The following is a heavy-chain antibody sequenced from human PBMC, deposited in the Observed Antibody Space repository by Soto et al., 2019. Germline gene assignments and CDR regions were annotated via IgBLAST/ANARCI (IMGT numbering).Heavy chain of an antibody. Sequence: EVQLLESGGGLVQPGGSLRLSCAASGFTFSSYAMSWVRQAPGKGLEWVSAISGSGGSTYYADSVKGRFTISRDNSKNTLYLQMNGLRAEDTAVYDCAKDEPGSCSSTSCSSDYWGQGTLVTVSS. J-gene: IGHJ4*02. CDR3: AKDEPGSCSSTSCSSDY. D-gene: IGHD2-2*01. CDR1: GFTFSSYA. CDR2: ISGSGGST. V-gene: IGHV3-23*01.